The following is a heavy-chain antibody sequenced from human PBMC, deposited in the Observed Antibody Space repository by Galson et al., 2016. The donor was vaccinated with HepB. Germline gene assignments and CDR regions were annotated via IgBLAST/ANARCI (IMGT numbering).Heavy chain of an antibody. CDR1: GVTFSTYA. CDR2: ISGSGAGT. J-gene: IGHJ4*02. V-gene: IGHV3-23*01. Sequence: SLRLSCAASGVTFSTYAMSWVRQAPGKGLEWVSAISGSGAGTYYAGSEKGRFTISRDNSKNTLYLQMNSLRAEDTAVYYCAKGYGLWDYWGQGTLVTVSS. D-gene: IGHD5-18*01. CDR3: AKGYGLWDY.